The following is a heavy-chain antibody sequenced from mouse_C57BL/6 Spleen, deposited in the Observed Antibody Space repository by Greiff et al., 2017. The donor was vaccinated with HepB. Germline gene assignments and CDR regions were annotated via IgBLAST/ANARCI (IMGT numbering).Heavy chain of an antibody. D-gene: IGHD1-1*01. CDR2: IRNKANGYTT. CDR3: ARRTVAYFDY. J-gene: IGHJ2*01. V-gene: IGHV7-3*01. CDR1: GFTFTDYY. Sequence: DVMLVESGGGLVQPGGSLSLSCAASGFTFTDYYMSWVRQPPGKALEWLGFIRNKANGYTTEYSASVKGRFTISRDNSQSILYLQMNALRAEDSATYYCARRTVAYFDYWGQGTTLTVSS.